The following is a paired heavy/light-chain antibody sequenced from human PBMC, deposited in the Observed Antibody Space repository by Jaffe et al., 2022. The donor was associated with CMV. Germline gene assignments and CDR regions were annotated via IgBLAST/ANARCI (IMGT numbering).Heavy chain of an antibody. J-gene: IGHJ5*01. D-gene: IGHD6-19*01. CDR2: VWYDGSNK. CDR3: GRDPGWSPSFIDS. V-gene: IGHV3-33*01. CDR1: GFIFNKFG. Sequence: QVQLVESGGGVVQPGRSLRLSCEASGFIFNKFGMHWVRQAPGKGLEWVAVVWYDGSNKYYGDSVQGRFTISRDNSKNMVYLQMNSLRAEDTAVYYCGRDPGWSPSFIDSWGQGTLVTVSS.
Light chain of an antibody. J-gene: IGKJ1*01. CDR1: QGIRSY. Sequence: IQLTQSPSSLSASVGDRVTITCRASQGIRSYIAWYQQKPGKAPKLLIYAASILQSGVPSSFNGSGSGTDFTLTISSLQPEDFATYFCQQTYSYPQTFGQGTKVEIK. CDR2: AAS. CDR3: QQTYSYPQT. V-gene: IGKV1-9*01.